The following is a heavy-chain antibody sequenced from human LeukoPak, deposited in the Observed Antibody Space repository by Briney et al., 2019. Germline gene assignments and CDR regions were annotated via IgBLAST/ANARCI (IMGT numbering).Heavy chain of an antibody. CDR2: ISDSGGSR. CDR3: AKEVYYYDSSGYYWRYFDY. J-gene: IGHJ4*02. D-gene: IGHD3-22*01. Sequence: GGSLRLSRVASLFTFSSYAMSWVCQAPGKGLGWVSSISDSGGSRYYADSVKGRFTISRDNSKNTLYLQMNSLRAEDTAVYYCAKEVYYYDSSGYYWRYFDYWGQGTLVTVSS. CDR1: LFTFSSYA. V-gene: IGHV3-23*01.